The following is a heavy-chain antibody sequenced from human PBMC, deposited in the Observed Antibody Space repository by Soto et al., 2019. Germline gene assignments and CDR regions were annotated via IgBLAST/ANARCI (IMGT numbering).Heavy chain of an antibody. Sequence: QVQLQESGPGLVKTSLTLSLTCTVSGGSVSSGGYYWNWIRQHPGKGLEWLGYIFDSETAYYNPSLKSRLTISMDTSKNQFSLKVTSVTPADTAVYYCARENFGVVIHDAFDLWGQGTMVTVSS. J-gene: IGHJ3*01. CDR1: GGSVSSGGYY. CDR3: ARENFGVVIHDAFDL. V-gene: IGHV4-31*03. CDR2: IFDSETA. D-gene: IGHD3-3*01.